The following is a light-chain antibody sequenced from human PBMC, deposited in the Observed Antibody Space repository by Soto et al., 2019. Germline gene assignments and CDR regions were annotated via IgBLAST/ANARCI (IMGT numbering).Light chain of an antibody. CDR1: QSVGTN. V-gene: IGKV3-15*01. J-gene: IGKJ4*01. CDR3: QQYNDWPLT. CDR2: GAS. Sequence: ETVMTQSPATLSASPGESATLSCGASQSVGTNLVWYQQKPGQAPRLLIYGASTRATGGAARFSGTWSGTEFTLTISSLHSEDFAVYYCQQYNDWPLTFGGGTKVEIK.